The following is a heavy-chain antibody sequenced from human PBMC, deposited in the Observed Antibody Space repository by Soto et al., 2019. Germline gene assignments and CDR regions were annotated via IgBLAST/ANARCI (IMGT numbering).Heavy chain of an antibody. J-gene: IGHJ5*02. D-gene: IGHD3-16*01. CDR3: ARDRNSVGEYNWFDP. CDR2: IYYSGST. CDR1: GCSISSGGYY. Sequence: SETLSLTCTVSGCSISSGGYYWSWILQHPGKGLEWIGYIYYSGSTYYNPSLKSRVTISVDTSKNQFSLKLSSVTAADTAVYYCARDRNSVGEYNWFDPWGQGTLVTVSS. V-gene: IGHV4-31*03.